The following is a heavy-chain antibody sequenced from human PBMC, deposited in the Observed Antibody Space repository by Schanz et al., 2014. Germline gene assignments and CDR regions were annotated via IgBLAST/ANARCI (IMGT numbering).Heavy chain of an antibody. V-gene: IGHV3-48*01. CDR2: ITYNGGTI. J-gene: IGHJ4*02. D-gene: IGHD1-1*01. Sequence: EVHLVESGGGLVQPGGSLRLSCAASGITFSSHSFNWVRQAPGKGLEWISYITYNGGTIYYADSLKGRFTISRDNAKNSLYLEMNSLRAEDTALYYCARDRRNADLDYWGQGTLVTGSS. CDR1: GITFSSHS. CDR3: ARDRRNADLDY.